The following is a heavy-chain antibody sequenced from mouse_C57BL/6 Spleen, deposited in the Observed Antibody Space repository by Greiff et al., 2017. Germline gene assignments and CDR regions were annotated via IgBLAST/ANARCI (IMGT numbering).Heavy chain of an antibody. CDR2: IWSDGST. Sequence: QVPLQQSGPGLVAPSQSLSITCTVSGFSLTSYGVHWVRQPPGKGLEWLVVIWSDGSTTYNSALKSRLSISKDNSKSQVFLKMNSLQTDDTAMYYCARHSNYYYAMDYWGQGTSVTVSS. J-gene: IGHJ4*01. V-gene: IGHV2-6-1*01. CDR1: GFSLTSYG. CDR3: ARHSNYYYAMDY. D-gene: IGHD1-1*01.